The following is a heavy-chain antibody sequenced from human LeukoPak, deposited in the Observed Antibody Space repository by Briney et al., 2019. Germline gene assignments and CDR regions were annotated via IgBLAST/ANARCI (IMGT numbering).Heavy chain of an antibody. V-gene: IGHV4-39*07. CDR3: ARAGGGTYYFDF. CDR1: GGSISSSSYY. J-gene: IGHJ4*02. D-gene: IGHD1-26*01. CDR2: IYYSGST. Sequence: PSETLSLTCTVSGGSISSSSYYWGWIRQPPGKGLEWIGSIYYSGSTYYNPSLKSRVTISVDTSKNQFSLKLTSVTAADTALYFCARAGGGTYYFDFWGQGTLVTVSS.